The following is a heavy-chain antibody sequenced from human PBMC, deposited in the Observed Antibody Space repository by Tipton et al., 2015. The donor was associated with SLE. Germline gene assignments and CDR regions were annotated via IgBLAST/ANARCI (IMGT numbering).Heavy chain of an antibody. CDR1: GGSINNYY. V-gene: IGHV4-59*08. D-gene: IGHD1-26*01. CDR2: IYYSGST. CDR3: ARRGWESDWYFDL. Sequence: TLSLTCTVSGGSINNYYWSWTRQPPGKGLEWIGYIYYSGSTIYNSSLKSRVTISIDTSKDQFSLRLTSVTAADTAVYYCARRGWESDWYFDLWGRGTLVTVSS. J-gene: IGHJ2*01.